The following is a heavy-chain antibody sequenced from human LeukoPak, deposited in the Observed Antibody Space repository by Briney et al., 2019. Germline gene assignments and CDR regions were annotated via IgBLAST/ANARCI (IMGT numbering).Heavy chain of an antibody. V-gene: IGHV4-34*01. J-gene: IGHJ2*01. CDR2: INHSGST. Sequence: TSETLSLTCAVYGGSFSSYYCSWIRQPPGEGLEWIGEINHSGSTNYNPSLKSRVTISVDTSKNQFSLKLSSVTAADTAVYYCARDRYSYGPLYFDLWGRGTLGTVSS. D-gene: IGHD5-18*01. CDR3: ARDRYSYGPLYFDL. CDR1: GGSFSSYY.